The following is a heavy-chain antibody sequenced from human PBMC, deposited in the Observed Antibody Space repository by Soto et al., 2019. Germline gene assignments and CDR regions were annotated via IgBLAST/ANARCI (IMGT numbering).Heavy chain of an antibody. CDR2: ISGSGGAT. J-gene: IGHJ4*02. V-gene: IGHV3-23*01. CDR3: ARQEYSTTWYLKY. D-gene: IGHD6-13*01. Sequence: EVQLLESGGGVVQPGGSLRLSCAASGFTFSAYAMSWVRQAPGKGLEWVSVISGSGGATYYADSVKGRFTISRDNSKKTLYLQMNSLRAEDTAVYYCARQEYSTTWYLKYWGQGTLFTVSS. CDR1: GFTFSAYA.